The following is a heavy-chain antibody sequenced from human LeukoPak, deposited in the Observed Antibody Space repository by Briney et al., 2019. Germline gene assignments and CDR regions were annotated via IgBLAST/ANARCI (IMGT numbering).Heavy chain of an antibody. Sequence: PGGSLRLSCAASGFTFNNYGMHWVRQAPGKGLEWVAIISNDEKNKYYSDSVKGRFTISRDNSKNTLYLQMNSLRAEDTAVYYCAKALEKYYDSSGSDYWGQGTLVTVSS. CDR2: ISNDEKNK. V-gene: IGHV3-30*18. CDR1: GFTFNNYG. J-gene: IGHJ4*02. D-gene: IGHD3-22*01. CDR3: AKALEKYYDSSGSDY.